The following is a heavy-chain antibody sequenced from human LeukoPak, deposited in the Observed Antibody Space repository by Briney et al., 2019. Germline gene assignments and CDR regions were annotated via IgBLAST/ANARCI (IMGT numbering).Heavy chain of an antibody. CDR3: AREIGPRQLHLWGSAFDY. D-gene: IGHD5-18*01. CDR1: GYTFTNYY. V-gene: IGHV1-46*01. J-gene: IGHJ4*02. Sequence: ASVKVSCKASGYTFTNYYMHWVRQAPGQGLEWMGIINPSGGSPSYAQKFQDRVTMTRDTSTSTVYMELSSLRSEDTAVYYCAREIGPRQLHLWGSAFDYWGQGTLVTVSS. CDR2: INPSGGSP.